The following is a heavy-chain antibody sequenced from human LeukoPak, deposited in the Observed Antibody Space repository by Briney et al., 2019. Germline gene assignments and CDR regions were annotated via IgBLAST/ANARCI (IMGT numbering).Heavy chain of an antibody. CDR3: ARGPYGSGSYYKLDY. V-gene: IGHV1-18*01. CDR1: GYTFTSYG. CDR2: ISAYNGNT. Sequence: ASVKVSCKASGYTFTSYGISWVRQAPGQGLEWMGWISAYNGNTNYAQKLQGRVTMTTDTSTSTAYMELRSLRSDDTAVYYCARGPYGSGSYYKLDYWGQGTLVTVSS. J-gene: IGHJ4*02. D-gene: IGHD3-10*01.